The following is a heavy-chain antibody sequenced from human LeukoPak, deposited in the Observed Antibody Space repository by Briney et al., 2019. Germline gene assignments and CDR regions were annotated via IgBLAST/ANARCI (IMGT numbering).Heavy chain of an antibody. D-gene: IGHD3-22*01. V-gene: IGHV4-4*02. CDR1: GGSISSSNW. J-gene: IGHJ4*02. CDR2: IYHSGST. Sequence: SETLSLTCAVSGGSISSSNWWSWVRQPPGKGLEWIGEIYHSGSTNYNPSLKSRVTISVDKSKSQFSLKLSSVTAADTAVYYCATTGDYYDSSGYLDYWGQGTLVTVSS. CDR3: ATTGDYYDSSGYLDY.